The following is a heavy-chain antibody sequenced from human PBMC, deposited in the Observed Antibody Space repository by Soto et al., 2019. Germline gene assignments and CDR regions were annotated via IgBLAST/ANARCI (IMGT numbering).Heavy chain of an antibody. CDR2: IRGDGSKK. V-gene: IGHV3-7*05. Sequence: EVQLVESGGTLVQPGGSLRLSCEGSGFAFGSYWMTWVRQAPGKGLEWVANIRGDGSKKSYLDSVSGRFTIFRDNAENSLCLQMNSLRDEDTALYYCARDVSPGSSSMYLDAFDIWGQGTMVTVSS. CDR3: ARDVSPGSSSMYLDAFDI. CDR1: GFAFGSYW. D-gene: IGHD6-13*01. J-gene: IGHJ3*02.